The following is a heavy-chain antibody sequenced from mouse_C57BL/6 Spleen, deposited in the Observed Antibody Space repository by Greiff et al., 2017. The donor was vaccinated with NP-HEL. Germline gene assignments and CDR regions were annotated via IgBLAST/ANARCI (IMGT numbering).Heavy chain of an antibody. J-gene: IGHJ1*03. CDR2: IYPGDGDT. D-gene: IGHD1-1*01. Sequence: QVQLQQSGAELVKPGASVKISCKASGYAFSSYWMNWVKQRPGKGLEWIGQIYPGDGDTNYNGKFQGKATLTADKSSSTAYMQLSSLTSEDSAVYFCARDYYGSSYWYFDVWGTGITVTVSS. V-gene: IGHV1-80*01. CDR3: ARDYYGSSYWYFDV. CDR1: GYAFSSYW.